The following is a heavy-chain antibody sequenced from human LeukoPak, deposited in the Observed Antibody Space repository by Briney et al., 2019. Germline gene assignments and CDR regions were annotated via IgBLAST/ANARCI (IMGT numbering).Heavy chain of an antibody. J-gene: IGHJ6*02. D-gene: IGHD6-6*01. CDR3: ARRPKIAARAYYYYGMDV. V-gene: IGHV4-34*01. Sequence: SETLSLTCAVYGGSFSGYYWSWIRQPPGKGLEWIGEINHSGSTNYNLSLKSRVTISVDTSKNQFSLKLSSVTAAGTAVYYCARRPKIAARAYYYYGMDVWGQGTTVTVSS. CDR1: GGSFSGYY. CDR2: INHSGST.